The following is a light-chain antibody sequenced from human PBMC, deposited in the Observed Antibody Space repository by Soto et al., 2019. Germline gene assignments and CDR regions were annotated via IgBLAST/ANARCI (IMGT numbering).Light chain of an antibody. V-gene: IGKV1-5*01. CDR1: QSISSW. CDR3: QQYNSYPWT. CDR2: DAS. J-gene: IGKJ1*01. Sequence: DIQMTQSPSTLSASVGDRVTITCRASQSISSWLAWYQQKPGKAPKLLIYDASSLESGVPSRFSGSGSGTEITLTISSLQPHDFATYYCQQYNSYPWTFGQGTKVKIK.